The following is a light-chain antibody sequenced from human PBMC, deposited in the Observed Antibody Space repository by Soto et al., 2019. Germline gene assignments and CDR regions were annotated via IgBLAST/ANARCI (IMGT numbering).Light chain of an antibody. CDR1: QSVSSN. V-gene: IGKV3-15*01. Sequence: EIVMTQSPATLSVSPGERASLSCRASQSVSSNLAWYQQKPGQTPRLLIYATSTRDTGIPARFSGRGSGTEFTLTISRLQSEDFEVYYCQHYNNWPLTFGGGTKVDIK. CDR2: ATS. CDR3: QHYNNWPLT. J-gene: IGKJ4*01.